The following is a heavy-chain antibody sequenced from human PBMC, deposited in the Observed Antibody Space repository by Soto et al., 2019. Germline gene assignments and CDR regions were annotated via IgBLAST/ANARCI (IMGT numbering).Heavy chain of an antibody. CDR1: GYSFTIYW. V-gene: IGHV5-51*01. Sequence: PGESLKISCKGSGYSFTIYWIGWVRQMPGKGLEWMGIIYPGDSDTRYSPSFQGQVTISADKSISTAYLQWSSLKASDTAMYYCARTXLGYYYDSSGYPLAFDIWGQGTMVTVSS. CDR2: IYPGDSDT. CDR3: ARTXLGYYYDSSGYPLAFDI. J-gene: IGHJ3*02. D-gene: IGHD3-22*01.